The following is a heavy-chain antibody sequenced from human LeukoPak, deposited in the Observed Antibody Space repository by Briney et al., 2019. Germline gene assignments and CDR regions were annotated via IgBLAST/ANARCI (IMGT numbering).Heavy chain of an antibody. CDR1: GFTLSSYG. CDR3: ARVPYCSGGTCYVYFDY. D-gene: IGHD2-15*01. Sequence: GGSLRLSCAASGFTLSSYGMSWVRQAPGKGLEWVSGISWNSGTIGYADSVKGRFTISRDNAKNSLYLQMNSLRAEDTALYYCARVPYCSGGTCYVYFDYWGQGTLVTVSS. J-gene: IGHJ4*02. CDR2: ISWNSGTI. V-gene: IGHV3-9*01.